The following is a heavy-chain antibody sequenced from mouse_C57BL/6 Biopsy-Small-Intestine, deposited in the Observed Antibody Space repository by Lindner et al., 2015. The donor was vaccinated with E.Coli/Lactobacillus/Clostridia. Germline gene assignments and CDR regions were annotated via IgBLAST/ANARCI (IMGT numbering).Heavy chain of an antibody. Sequence: VQLQESGPELVKPGASVKISCKASGYTFTDYNMDWVKQSHGKSLEWIGYIYPNNGGTGYNQKFKSKATLTVDKSSSTAYMELHSLTSEDSAVYCCARGAYYRYEGYAMDYWGQGTSVTVSS. CDR3: ARGAYYRYEGYAMDY. CDR2: IYPNNGGT. J-gene: IGHJ4*01. CDR1: GYTFTDYN. D-gene: IGHD2-14*01. V-gene: IGHV1-34*02.